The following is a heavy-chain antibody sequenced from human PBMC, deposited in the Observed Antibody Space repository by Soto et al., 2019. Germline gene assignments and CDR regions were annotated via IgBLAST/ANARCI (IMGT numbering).Heavy chain of an antibody. CDR2: IVVGSGNT. CDR1: VLTFSNSA. CDR3: VLCTTTSCYGNFDY. V-gene: IGHV1-58*02. Sequence: SVKVSCKASVLTFSNSAIHCMRQASGERLEWIGWIVVGSGNTNYAQKIQERVTIIRDMSTSTSYMELSSLTSEDTAVYYCVLCTTTSCYGNFDYWGQGTLVTGSS. D-gene: IGHD2-2*01. J-gene: IGHJ4*02.